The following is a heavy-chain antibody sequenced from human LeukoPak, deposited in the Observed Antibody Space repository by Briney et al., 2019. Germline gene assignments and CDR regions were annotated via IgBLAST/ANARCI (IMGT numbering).Heavy chain of an antibody. Sequence: GGSLRLSCAASGFTFSSYSMNWVRQAPGKGLEWVSSISSSSSYIYYADSVRGRFTISRDNAKNSLYLQMNSLRAEDTAVCYCARVYDFWSGVDYWGQGTLVTVSS. CDR2: ISSSSSYI. J-gene: IGHJ4*02. CDR1: GFTFSSYS. V-gene: IGHV3-21*01. D-gene: IGHD3-3*01. CDR3: ARVYDFWSGVDY.